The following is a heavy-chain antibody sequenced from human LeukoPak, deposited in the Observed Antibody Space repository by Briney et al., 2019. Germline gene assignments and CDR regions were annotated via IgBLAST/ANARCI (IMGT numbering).Heavy chain of an antibody. Sequence: GGSLRLSCAASGFTFSDYYMSWIRQAPGKGLEWVSYISSSGRTIYYADSVKGRFTISRDNAKNSLYLQMNSLRADDTAVYYRAREDYGDSYGYWGQGTLVTVSS. CDR1: GFTFSDYY. CDR2: ISSSGRTI. D-gene: IGHD4-17*01. CDR3: AREDYGDSYGY. J-gene: IGHJ4*02. V-gene: IGHV3-11*01.